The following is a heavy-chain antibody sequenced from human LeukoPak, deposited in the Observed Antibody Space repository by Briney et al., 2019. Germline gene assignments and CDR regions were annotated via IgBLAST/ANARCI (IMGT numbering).Heavy chain of an antibody. CDR3: ARGGSYGAYLDY. D-gene: IGHD1-26*01. Sequence: PSETLSLTCSVSGASITNYYWSWIRQAPGKGPEWIGYIYYSGNTNTYNPSLKSRATISLYTSRKYFSLELRSVTAADTAVYYCARGGSYGAYLDYWGQGALVIVSS. J-gene: IGHJ4*02. CDR2: IYYSGNT. CDR1: GASITNYY. V-gene: IGHV4-59*01.